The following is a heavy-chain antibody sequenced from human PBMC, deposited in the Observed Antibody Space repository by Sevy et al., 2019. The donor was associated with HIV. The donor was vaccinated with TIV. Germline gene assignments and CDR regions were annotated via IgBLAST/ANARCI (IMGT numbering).Heavy chain of an antibody. CDR1: GFSFSSYG. D-gene: IGHD2-21*01. Sequence: GGCLRLSCAASGFSFSSYGMHWVRQAPGKGPEWMSYIQYDGSNKDYADSVKGRFTISRDNSKNILYLQMNSLRVEVSAVFYAVKEGGGEGGDHWGQGTLVTVSS. CDR2: IQYDGSNK. J-gene: IGHJ4*02. CDR3: VKEGGGEGGDH. V-gene: IGHV3-30*02.